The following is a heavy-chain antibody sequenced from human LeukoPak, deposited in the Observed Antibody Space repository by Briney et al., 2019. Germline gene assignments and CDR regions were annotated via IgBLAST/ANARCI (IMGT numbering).Heavy chain of an antibody. CDR3: AKDVYSSSWYYFDY. Sequence: GGSLRLSCAASGFTFSSYALSWVRQAPGKGLEWVSAISGSGGSTYYADSVKGRFTISRDNSKNTLYLQMNSLRAEDTAVYYCAKDVYSSSWYYFDYWGQGTLVTVSS. V-gene: IGHV3-23*01. J-gene: IGHJ4*02. D-gene: IGHD6-13*01. CDR2: ISGSGGST. CDR1: GFTFSSYA.